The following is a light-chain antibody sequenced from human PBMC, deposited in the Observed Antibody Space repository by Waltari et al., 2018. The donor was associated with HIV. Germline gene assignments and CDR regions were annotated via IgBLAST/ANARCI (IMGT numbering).Light chain of an antibody. CDR1: QSVSSN. J-gene: IGKJ2*01. V-gene: IGKV3-15*01. Sequence: EIVMTQSPATLSVSPGDRATLSCRASQSVSSNLAWYQQKLGQAPRLLIYGASTRATGIPASFIGSGSGTEFTLTISSLQSEDFAVYYCQQYDNWPFTFGQGTKLEIK. CDR3: QQYDNWPFT. CDR2: GAS.